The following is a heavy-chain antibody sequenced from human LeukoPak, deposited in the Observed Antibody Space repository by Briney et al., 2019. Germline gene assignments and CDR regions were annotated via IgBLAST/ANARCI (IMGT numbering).Heavy chain of an antibody. V-gene: IGHV3-21*01. J-gene: IGHJ4*02. D-gene: IGHD4-17*01. CDR1: GFTFSRFG. CDR3: ARGGGKTTVTRTDY. CDR2: ISSSSSYI. Sequence: GGSLRLSCAASGFTFSRFGIHWVRQAPGKGLEWVSSISSSSSYIYYADSVKGRFTISRDNAKNSLYLQMNSLRAEDTAVYYCARGGGKTTVTRTDYWGQGTLVTVSS.